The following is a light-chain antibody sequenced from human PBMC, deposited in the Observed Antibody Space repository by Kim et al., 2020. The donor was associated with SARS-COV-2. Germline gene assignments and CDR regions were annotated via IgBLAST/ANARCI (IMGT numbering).Light chain of an antibody. V-gene: IGKV3-20*01. Sequence: SPGERAARCSRASQGVSGSYVAWDQQKPGQAPRLLIYGASGRAAGIPDRFSGSGSGTDFTLTISRLEPEDFAVYHCEQYGSSPETFGQGTKVEIK. CDR3: EQYGSSPET. J-gene: IGKJ1*01. CDR2: GAS. CDR1: QGVSGSY.